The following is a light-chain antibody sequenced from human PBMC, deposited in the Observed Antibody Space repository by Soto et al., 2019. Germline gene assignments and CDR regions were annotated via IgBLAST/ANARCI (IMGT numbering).Light chain of an antibody. CDR1: QSIVRW. CDR3: QQYNSYSYT. Sequence: DIQMTQSPSTLSASVGDSVTITCRASQSIVRWLAWYQQKPGKAPKLLIYDASSLESGVPSRFSGSGSGTEFTLSISSLQPDDFATYSCQQYNSYSYTFGQGTKLEIK. CDR2: DAS. V-gene: IGKV1-5*01. J-gene: IGKJ2*01.